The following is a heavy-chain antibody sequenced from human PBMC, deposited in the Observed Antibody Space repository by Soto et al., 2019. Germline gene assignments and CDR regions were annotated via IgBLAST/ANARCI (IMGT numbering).Heavy chain of an antibody. CDR1: GGPIINGDTY. CDR2: INYRGTT. D-gene: IGHD6-13*01. J-gene: IGHJ4*02. V-gene: IGHV4-31*03. Sequence: QVQLQESGPGLVKPSQTLSLTCTVSGGPIINGDTYLNWIRQHPEKGLEWMGYINYRGTTNYHPALKSRMLISIDTSKNHFSLRLTSVTAADTAVYFCARDAPGAAPYWGQGTLVTVSS. CDR3: ARDAPGAAPY.